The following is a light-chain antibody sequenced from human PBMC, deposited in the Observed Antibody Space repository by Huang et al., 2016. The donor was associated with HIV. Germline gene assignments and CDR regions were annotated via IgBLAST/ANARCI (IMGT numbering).Light chain of an antibody. J-gene: IGKJ4*01. CDR1: QSVLYSSNNKNY. V-gene: IGKV4-1*01. Sequence: DIVMTQSPDSLAVSLGERATINCKSSQSVLYSSNNKNYLTWYQQKPGQPSKLLIYWASTRESGVPDRFSGSGSWTDFTLTISSLQAEDVAVYYCQQYYSTPLTFGGGTKVEIK. CDR2: WAS. CDR3: QQYYSTPLT.